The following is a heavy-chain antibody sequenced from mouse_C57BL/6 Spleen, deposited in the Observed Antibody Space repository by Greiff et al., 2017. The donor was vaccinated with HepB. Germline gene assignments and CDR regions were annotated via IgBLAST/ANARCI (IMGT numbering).Heavy chain of an antibody. D-gene: IGHD6-1*01. CDR1: GFSLTSYG. V-gene: IGHV2-5*01. J-gene: IGHJ4*01. CDR2: IWRGGST. Sequence: VQLVESGPGLVQPSQSLSITCTVSGFSLTSYGVHWVRQSPGKGLEWLGVIWRGGSTDYNAAFMSRLSITKDNSKSQVCFKMNSLQADDTAIYYCAKNLEASAAGYAMDYWGQGTSVTVSS. CDR3: AKNLEASAAGYAMDY.